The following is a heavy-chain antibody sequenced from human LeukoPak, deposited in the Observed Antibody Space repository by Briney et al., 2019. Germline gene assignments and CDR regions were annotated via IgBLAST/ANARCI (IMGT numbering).Heavy chain of an antibody. CDR2: IWYDGSNK. V-gene: IGHV3-33*01. CDR1: GFIFSSYG. J-gene: IGHJ6*02. CDR3: ARGQPRGPPYYGMDV. Sequence: GGSLRLSCAASGFIFSSYGMHWVRQAPGKGLEWVAVIWYDGSNKYYADSVKGRFTISRDNSKNTLYLQMNSLRAEDTAVYYCARGQPRGPPYYGMDVWGQGTTVTVSS.